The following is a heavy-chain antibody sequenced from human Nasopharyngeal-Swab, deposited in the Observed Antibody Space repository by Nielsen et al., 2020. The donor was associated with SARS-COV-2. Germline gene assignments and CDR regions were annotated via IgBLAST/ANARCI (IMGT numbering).Heavy chain of an antibody. D-gene: IGHD1-14*01. CDR3: AKDQHYNELDY. V-gene: IGHV1-18*01. Sequence: WVRQAPGQGLEWMGWISAYNGNTNYAQKLQGRVTMTTDTSTSTAYMELRSLRSDDTAVYYCAKDQHYNELDYWGQGTLVTVSS. J-gene: IGHJ4*02. CDR2: ISAYNGNT.